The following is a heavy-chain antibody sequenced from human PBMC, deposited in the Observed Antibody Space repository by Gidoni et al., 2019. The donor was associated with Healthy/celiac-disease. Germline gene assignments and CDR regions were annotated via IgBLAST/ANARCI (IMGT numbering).Heavy chain of an antibody. CDR1: GFTFSSYG. D-gene: IGHD6-13*01. V-gene: IGHV3-33*01. CDR2: IGYDGSNK. J-gene: IGHJ5*02. CDR3: ARDIGKQQLAPGFDP. Sequence: QVQLVESGGGVVQPGRSLRLSCAASGFTFSSYGMHWVRQAPGKELEWVAVIGYDGSNKYYADSMKGRFTISRDNSKNTLYLQMNSLRAEDTAVYYCARDIGKQQLAPGFDPWGQGTLVTVSS.